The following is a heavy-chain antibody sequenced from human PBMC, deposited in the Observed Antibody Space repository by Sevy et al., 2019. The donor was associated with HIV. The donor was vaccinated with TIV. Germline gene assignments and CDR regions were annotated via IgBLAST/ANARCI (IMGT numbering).Heavy chain of an antibody. V-gene: IGHV3-53*01. CDR3: ARIKEASSSYDMDV. J-gene: IGHJ6*02. CDR2: IYSAGTT. CDR1: GLTVGSLS. D-gene: IGHD3-22*01. Sequence: GGSLRLSCVASGLTVGSLSINWVRQAPGKGLEWVSLIYSAGTTFYSDSVKGRFTISRDNSNNTLDLQMNSLRAEDTAIYYCARIKEASSSYDMDVWGQGTTVTVSS.